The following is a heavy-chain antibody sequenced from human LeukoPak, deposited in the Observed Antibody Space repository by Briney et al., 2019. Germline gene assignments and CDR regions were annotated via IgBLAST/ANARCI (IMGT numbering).Heavy chain of an antibody. D-gene: IGHD3-10*01. J-gene: IGHJ5*02. CDR1: GFTFSSSW. CDR2: INQDGGEI. Sequence: GGSLRLSCAASGFTFSSSWMTWVRQAPGKGLEWVASINQDGGEIHYVDSVKGRFTISRDNAKNSLHLQMNSLTAEDTAVHYCVRAHHPGGWFDPWGQGTLVTVSS. V-gene: IGHV3-7*04. CDR3: VRAHHPGGWFDP.